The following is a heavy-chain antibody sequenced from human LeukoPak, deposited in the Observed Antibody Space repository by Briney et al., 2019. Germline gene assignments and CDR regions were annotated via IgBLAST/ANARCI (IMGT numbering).Heavy chain of an antibody. D-gene: IGHD3-10*01. CDR3: ARWGASMVFDP. CDR1: GGSISSSSYY. Sequence: SETLSLTCTVSGGSISSSSYYWGWIRQPPGKGLEWIGSIYYSGSTYYNPSLKSRVTISVDTSKNQFSLKLISVTAADTAVYYCARWGASMVFDPWGQGTLVTVSS. CDR2: IYYSGST. V-gene: IGHV4-39*01. J-gene: IGHJ5*02.